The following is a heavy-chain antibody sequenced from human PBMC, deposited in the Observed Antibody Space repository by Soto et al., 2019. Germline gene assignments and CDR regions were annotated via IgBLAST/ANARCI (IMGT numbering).Heavy chain of an antibody. CDR2: VSYIGTT. V-gene: IGHV4-39*01. J-gene: IGHJ5*01. D-gene: IGHD2-8*01. CDR1: GVSLNSNNYY. Sequence: QLQLQESGPGLLKPSENLFLICTVSGVSLNSNNYYWAWIRQSPGEGLEWIGSVSYIGTTFYNPSLKSRVTISIDTSKTNFSLHLMSVTAADTAGYYCVRQDGDTWFDSWGQGVPVRLSS. CDR3: VRQDGDTWFDS.